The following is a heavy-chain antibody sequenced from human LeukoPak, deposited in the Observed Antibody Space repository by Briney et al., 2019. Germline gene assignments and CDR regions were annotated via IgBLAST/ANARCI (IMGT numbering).Heavy chain of an antibody. CDR1: GFIVSSNY. CDR2: IYSGGTT. D-gene: IGHD2-2*01. CDR3: ARDQRYCSSSSCPWEPFDY. Sequence: GGSLRLSCAASGFIVSSNYMSWVRQAPGKGLEWVSVIYSGGTTYYADSVKGRFTISRDNRKNTLYLQMNSLRAEDTAVYYCARDQRYCSSSSCPWEPFDYWGQGTLVTVSS. V-gene: IGHV3-66*01. J-gene: IGHJ4*02.